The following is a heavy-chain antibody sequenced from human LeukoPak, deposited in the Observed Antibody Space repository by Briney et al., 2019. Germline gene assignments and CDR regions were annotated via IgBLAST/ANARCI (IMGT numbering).Heavy chain of an antibody. CDR2: IIPILGIA. CDR3: ARDSGYNLEWACFDY. CDR1: GCTFSSYA. D-gene: IGHD5-24*01. V-gene: IGHV1-69*04. J-gene: IGHJ4*02. Sequence: AASVKVSCKASGCTFSSYAISWVRQAPGQGLEWMGRIIPILGIANYAQKFQGRVTITADKSTSTAYLELSSLRSEDTAVYYCARDSGYNLEWACFDYWGQGTLVTVSS.